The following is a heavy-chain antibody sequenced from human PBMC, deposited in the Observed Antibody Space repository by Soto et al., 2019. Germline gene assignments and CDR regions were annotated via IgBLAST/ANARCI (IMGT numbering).Heavy chain of an antibody. J-gene: IGHJ4*02. V-gene: IGHV3-21*01. CDR2: ISSSSSHI. Sequence: EVQLVESGGGLVKPGGSLRLSCAASGFTFSSYSMNWVRQAPGKGLEWVSSISSSSSHIYYADSMKGRFTISRDNAKNSLHLQMNSLRVEDTAVYYCASQVGDYSQIDYWGRGTLVTVSS. D-gene: IGHD4-17*01. CDR1: GFTFSSYS. CDR3: ASQVGDYSQIDY.